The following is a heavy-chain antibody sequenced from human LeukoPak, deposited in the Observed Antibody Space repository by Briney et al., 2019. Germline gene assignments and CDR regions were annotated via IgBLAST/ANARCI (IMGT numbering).Heavy chain of an antibody. Sequence: GGFLRLSCTASGFTFLNYAMSWVRQAPGKGLEWVSGVSGSGVNRFYSDSVKGRFTISRDNSKNTVYLEMNRLRAGDTALYYCAKSTERLRSQIDYWGQGTLVTVSS. CDR2: VSGSGVNR. CDR1: GFTFLNYA. CDR3: AKSTERLRSQIDY. D-gene: IGHD1-1*01. V-gene: IGHV3-23*01. J-gene: IGHJ4*02.